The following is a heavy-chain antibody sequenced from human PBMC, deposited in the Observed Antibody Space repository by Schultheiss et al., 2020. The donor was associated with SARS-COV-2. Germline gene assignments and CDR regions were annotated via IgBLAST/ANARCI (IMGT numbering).Heavy chain of an antibody. V-gene: IGHV4-61*02. CDR3: ARDRGVVAATRCDAFDI. CDR2: IYTSGST. J-gene: IGHJ3*02. CDR1: GGSISSGGYY. D-gene: IGHD2-15*01. Sequence: SETLSLTCTVSGGSISSGGYYWSWIRQPAGKGLEWIGRIYTSGSTYYNPSLKSRVTISVDTSKNQFSLKLSSVTAADTAVYYCARDRGVVAATRCDAFDIWGQGTMVTVSS.